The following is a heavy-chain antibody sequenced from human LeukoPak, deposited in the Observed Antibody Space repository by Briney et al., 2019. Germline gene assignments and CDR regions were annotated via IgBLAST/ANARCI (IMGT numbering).Heavy chain of an antibody. CDR2: INHSGST. J-gene: IGHJ4*02. CDR1: GGSFSGYY. CDR3: ARGKKLLWFGELAPYFDY. Sequence: SETLSLTCAVYGGSFSGYYWSWIRKPPGKGLEWMGEINHSGSTNYNPSLKSRVTISVDTSKNQFSLKLSSVTAADTAVYYCARGKKLLWFGELAPYFDYWGQGTLVTVSS. D-gene: IGHD3-10*01. V-gene: IGHV4-34*01.